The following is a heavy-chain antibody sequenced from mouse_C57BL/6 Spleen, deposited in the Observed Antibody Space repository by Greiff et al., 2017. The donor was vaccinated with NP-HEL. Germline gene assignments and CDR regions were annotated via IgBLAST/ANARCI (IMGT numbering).Heavy chain of an antibody. D-gene: IGHD1-1*01. Sequence: QVQLQQPGAELVKPGASVKLSCKASGYTFTSYWMHWVKQRPGQGLEWIGMIHPNSGSTNYNEKFKSKATLTVDKSSSTAYRQLSSLTSEDSAVYYCARNYGSSYNWYFDVWGTGTTVTVSS. CDR1: GYTFTSYW. J-gene: IGHJ1*03. CDR2: IHPNSGST. CDR3: ARNYGSSYNWYFDV. V-gene: IGHV1-64*01.